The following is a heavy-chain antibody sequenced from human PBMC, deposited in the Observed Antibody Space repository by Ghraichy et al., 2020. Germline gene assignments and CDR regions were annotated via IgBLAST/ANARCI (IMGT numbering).Heavy chain of an antibody. Sequence: SQTLSLTCTVSGGSISSSSYYWGWIRQPPGKGLEWIGSIYYSGSTYYNPSLKSRVTISVDTSKNQFSLKLSSVTAADTAVYYCAYLEMGVLRFLDPLGRGMDVWGQGTTVTVYS. D-gene: IGHD3-3*01. CDR3: AYLEMGVLRFLDPLGRGMDV. V-gene: IGHV4-39*01. CDR1: GGSISSSSYY. CDR2: IYYSGST. J-gene: IGHJ6*02.